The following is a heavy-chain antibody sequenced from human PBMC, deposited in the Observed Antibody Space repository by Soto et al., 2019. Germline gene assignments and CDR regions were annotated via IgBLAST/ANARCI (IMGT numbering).Heavy chain of an antibody. CDR1: GFTFSSYA. CDR2: FSGSGGST. J-gene: IGHJ4*02. V-gene: IGHV3-23*01. Sequence: EVQLLESGGGLVQPGGSLRLSCAASGFTFSSYAMSWVRQAPGKGLEWVSAFSGSGGSTYYADSVKGRFTISRANAKHTLYLQMNSLSAGDTAVYYCAKDRNSEGFWSGYWAYWGQGTLVAVSS. CDR3: AKDRNSEGFWSGYWAY. D-gene: IGHD3-3*01.